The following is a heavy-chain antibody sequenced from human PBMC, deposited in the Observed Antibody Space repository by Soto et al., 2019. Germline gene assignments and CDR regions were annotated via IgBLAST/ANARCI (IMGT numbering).Heavy chain of an antibody. V-gene: IGHV1-8*01. CDR3: AREDYYSGLDP. CDR2: MNPNSGNT. Sequence: GASVKVSCKASGYTFTSYDINWVRQATGQGLEWMGWMNPNSGNTGYAQKFQGRVTMTTDTSTSTAYMELRSLRSDDTAVYYCAREDYYSGLDPWGQGTLVTVSS. D-gene: IGHD1-26*01. J-gene: IGHJ5*02. CDR1: GYTFTSYD.